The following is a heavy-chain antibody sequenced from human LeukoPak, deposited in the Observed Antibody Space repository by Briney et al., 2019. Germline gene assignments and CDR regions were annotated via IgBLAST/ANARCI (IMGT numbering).Heavy chain of an antibody. V-gene: IGHV4-31*03. CDR2: IYYSGST. CDR1: GGSVSSGSYY. CDR3: ARDHVAAAGTRSRYYYYGMDV. D-gene: IGHD6-13*01. Sequence: SETLSLTCTVSGGSVSSGSYYWSWIRQHPGKGLEWIGYIYYSGSTYYNPSLKSRVTISVDTSKNQFSLKLSSVTAADTAVYYCARDHVAAAGTRSRYYYYGMDVWGQGTTVTVSS. J-gene: IGHJ6*02.